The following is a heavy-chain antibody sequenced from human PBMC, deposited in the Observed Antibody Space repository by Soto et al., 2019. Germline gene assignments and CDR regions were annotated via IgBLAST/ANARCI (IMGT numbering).Heavy chain of an antibody. J-gene: IGHJ4*02. CDR3: AKNSRASYDTSAWHY. CDR2: VSDSAGSA. Sequence: EVQLLESGGGLVQPGGSLRLSCAASRFTFSSYAMSWVRQAPGKGLEWVSTVSDSAGSAYYADSVKGRFTISRDNSKNTLYLQMNSQRAEDTAIYYCAKNSRASYDTSAWHYWGQGTLVTVSS. D-gene: IGHD3-22*01. CDR1: RFTFSSYA. V-gene: IGHV3-23*01.